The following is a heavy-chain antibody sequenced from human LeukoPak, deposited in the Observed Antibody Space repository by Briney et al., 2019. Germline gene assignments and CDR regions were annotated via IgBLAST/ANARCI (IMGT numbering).Heavy chain of an antibody. CDR2: IYYSGST. D-gene: IGHD2-2*01. V-gene: IGHV4-59*12. CDR3: ARDTVVPAASDY. CDR1: GGSISSYY. J-gene: IGHJ4*02. Sequence: SETLSLTCTVSGGSISSYYWSWIRQPPGKGLEWIGYIYYSGSTNYSPSLKSRVTISVDTSKNQFSLKLSSVTAADTAVYYCARDTVVPAASDYWGQGTLVTVSS.